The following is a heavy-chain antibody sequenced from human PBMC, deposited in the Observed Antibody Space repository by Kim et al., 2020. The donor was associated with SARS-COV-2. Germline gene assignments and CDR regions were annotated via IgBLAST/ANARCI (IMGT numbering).Heavy chain of an antibody. J-gene: IGHJ6*02. CDR1: GYTFTGYY. CDR2: INPNSGGT. D-gene: IGHD4-17*01. V-gene: IGHV1-2*04. CDR3: ARGDTTGYYGMDV. Sequence: ASVKVSCKASGYTFTGYYMHWVRQAPGQGLEWMGWINPNSGGTNYAQKFQGWVTMTRDTSISTAYMELSRLRSDDTAVYYCARGDTTGYYGMDVWGQGTTVTVSS.